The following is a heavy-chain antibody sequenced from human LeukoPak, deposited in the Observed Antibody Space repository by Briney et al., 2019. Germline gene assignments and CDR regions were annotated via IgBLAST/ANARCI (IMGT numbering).Heavy chain of an antibody. J-gene: IGHJ4*02. CDR2: IYYSGST. D-gene: IGHD4-17*01. CDR1: GGSISSYY. V-gene: IGHV4-59*01. CDR3: ARGRLPYGDYEY. Sequence: PSETLSLTCTVSGGSISSYYWSWIRQPPGKGLEWIGYIYYSGSTNYNPSLKSRVTISVDTSKNQFSLKLSSVTAADTAVYYCARGRLPYGDYEYWGQGTLVTVSS.